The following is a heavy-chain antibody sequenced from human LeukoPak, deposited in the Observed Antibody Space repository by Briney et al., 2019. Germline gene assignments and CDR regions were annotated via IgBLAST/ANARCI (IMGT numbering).Heavy chain of an antibody. CDR2: IKNDGAVK. V-gene: IGHV3-7*01. Sequence: GGSLRPSCAASGFTFSYHWMTWVRQAPGKGLEWVANIKNDGAVKNYVDSVKGRFTISRDNAKNSLYLQMNSLRAEDTAVYYCAKDSYSKGDFWGQGVLVTVSS. CDR1: GFTFSYHW. CDR3: AKDSYSKGDF. D-gene: IGHD6-13*01. J-gene: IGHJ4*02.